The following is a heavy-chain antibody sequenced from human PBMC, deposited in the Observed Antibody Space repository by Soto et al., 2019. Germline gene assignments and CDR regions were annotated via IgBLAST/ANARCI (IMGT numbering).Heavy chain of an antibody. V-gene: IGHV3-30*18. CDR1: GFSFSSYG. Sequence: RRLSCAASGFSFSSYGMHRVRQAPGKGLEWVAVISYDGSNKYYADSVKGRFTISRDNSKNTLYLQMNSLRAEDTAVYYCAKDPGTTFYAVVVAAAQEYYFDYWGQGTLVTVSS. CDR3: AKDPGTTFYAVVVAAAQEYYFDY. CDR2: ISYDGSNK. J-gene: IGHJ4*02. D-gene: IGHD2-15*01.